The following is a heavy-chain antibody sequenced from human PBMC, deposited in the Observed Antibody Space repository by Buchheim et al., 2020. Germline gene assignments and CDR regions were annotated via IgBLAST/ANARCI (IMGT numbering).Heavy chain of an antibody. CDR3: AKKGLRTSAVAS. V-gene: IGHV3-7*01. CDR1: GFAFSNYW. J-gene: IGHJ5*02. D-gene: IGHD5-12*01. Sequence: DVQLVESGGGLVQPGGSLRLSCAASGFAFSNYWMSWVRQAPGKGLEWVANIKQDGSEKYYADSVTGRFTISRENDKKSVFLQMNSLRADDSALYFCAKKGLRTSAVASWGQGTL. CDR2: IKQDGSEK.